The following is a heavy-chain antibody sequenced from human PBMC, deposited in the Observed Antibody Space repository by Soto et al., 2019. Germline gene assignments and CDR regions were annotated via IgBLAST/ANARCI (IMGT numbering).Heavy chain of an antibody. Sequence: GGSLRLSCAASGFTFSNAWMNCVRQAPGKGLEWVGRIKSKTDGGTTDYAAPVKGRFTISRDDSKNTLYLQMNSLKTEDTAVYYCTTHQTYYDFWSGYFGPHYYYGLDVWGQGTTVTVSS. V-gene: IGHV3-15*07. J-gene: IGHJ6*02. CDR2: IKSKTDGGTT. CDR3: TTHQTYYDFWSGYFGPHYYYGLDV. CDR1: GFTFSNAW. D-gene: IGHD3-3*01.